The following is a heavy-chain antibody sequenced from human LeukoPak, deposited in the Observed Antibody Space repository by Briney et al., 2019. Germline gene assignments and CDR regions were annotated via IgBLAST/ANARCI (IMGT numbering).Heavy chain of an antibody. CDR1: SGSINSRSYY. CDR3: ARGGAVVVVGTNQGPFDY. CDR2: IYYTGSA. D-gene: IGHD2-15*01. J-gene: IGHJ4*02. V-gene: IGHV4-39*01. Sequence: SETLSLTCTVSSGSINSRSYYWGWIRQPPGKGLQWIGSIYYTGSAYQNASLKSRVTISVDTSKNQFSLKLTSVTAADTAVYYCARGGAVVVVGTNQGPFDYWGQGTLVTVSS.